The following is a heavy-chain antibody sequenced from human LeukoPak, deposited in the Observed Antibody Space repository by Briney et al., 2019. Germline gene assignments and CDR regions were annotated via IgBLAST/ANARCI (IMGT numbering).Heavy chain of an antibody. CDR2: MNPNSVNT. CDR3: ATSPYGDRYYFDY. CDR1: GYTFTSYD. D-gene: IGHD4-17*01. Sequence: ASVKVSCKASGYTFTSYDINRVRQATGQGLEWMGWMNPNSVNTGYAQKFQGRVTITRNTSISTAYMELSSLRSEDTAVYYCATSPYGDRYYFDYWGQGTLVTVSS. J-gene: IGHJ4*02. V-gene: IGHV1-8*03.